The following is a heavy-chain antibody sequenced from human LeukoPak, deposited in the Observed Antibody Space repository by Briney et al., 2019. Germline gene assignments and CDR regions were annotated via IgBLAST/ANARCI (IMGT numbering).Heavy chain of an antibody. Sequence: SQTLSLTCTVSGGSISSGSYYWSWIRQPAGKGLEWIERIYTSGSTNYNPSLKSRVTISVDTSKNQFSLKLSSVTAADTAVYYCARDKGGPYYMDVWGKGTTVTVSS. J-gene: IGHJ6*03. CDR3: ARDKGGPYYMDV. D-gene: IGHD3-16*01. CDR2: IYTSGST. V-gene: IGHV4-61*02. CDR1: GGSISSGSYY.